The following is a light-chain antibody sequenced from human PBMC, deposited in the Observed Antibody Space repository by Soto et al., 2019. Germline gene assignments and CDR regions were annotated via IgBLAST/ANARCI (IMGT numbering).Light chain of an antibody. CDR3: QQYGSSPRT. CDR2: GAS. J-gene: IGKJ1*01. V-gene: IGKV3-20*01. CDR1: QCVSSS. Sequence: ETVLTQSPATLSLSPGERATLSCRASQCVSSSLAWYQQKRGQAPRLLIYGASSRATGIPDRFSGSGSGTDFTLTISRLEPEDFAVYYCQQYGSSPRTFGQGTKVEIK.